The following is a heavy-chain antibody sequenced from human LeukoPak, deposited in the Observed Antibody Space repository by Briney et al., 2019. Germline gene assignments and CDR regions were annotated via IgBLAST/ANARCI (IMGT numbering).Heavy chain of an antibody. CDR3: ASLRIAARLPDAFDI. D-gene: IGHD6-6*01. CDR2: IYPGDSDT. CDR1: GYSFTTYW. Sequence: GESLKISCKASGYSFTTYWIDWVRQMPGKGPEWMGMIYPGDSDTRYSPSFQGQVTISADKSISTAYLQWSSLKASDTAMYYCASLRIAARLPDAFDIWGQGTMVTVSS. V-gene: IGHV5-51*01. J-gene: IGHJ3*02.